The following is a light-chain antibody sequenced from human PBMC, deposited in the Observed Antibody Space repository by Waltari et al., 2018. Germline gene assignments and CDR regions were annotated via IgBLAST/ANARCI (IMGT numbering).Light chain of an antibody. V-gene: IGLV3-1*01. CDR1: KLDKKF. CDR2: KDV. CDR3: QAWDVAIVV. J-gene: IGLJ2*01. Sequence: SGDKLDKKFVDWYQQRPGQPPLLVIYKDVDRPSGIPERFSGTNSGNTATLTISGTQVMDEADYYCQAWDVAIVVFGGGTKLTVL.